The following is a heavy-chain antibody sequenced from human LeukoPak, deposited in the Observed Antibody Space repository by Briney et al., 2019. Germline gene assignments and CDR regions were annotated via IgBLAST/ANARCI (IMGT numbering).Heavy chain of an antibody. Sequence: PGGALRLSCAASRFTFRNYAMHWVRQAPGEGLEWVAVISSDGTNKDYADSVKGRFSISRDNSKNQLYLQMNRLRADDTAVYYCARDRSQEFDPWGQGTLVTVSS. D-gene: IGHD3-10*01. CDR2: ISSDGTNK. CDR1: RFTFRNYA. CDR3: ARDRSQEFDP. V-gene: IGHV3-30*04. J-gene: IGHJ5*02.